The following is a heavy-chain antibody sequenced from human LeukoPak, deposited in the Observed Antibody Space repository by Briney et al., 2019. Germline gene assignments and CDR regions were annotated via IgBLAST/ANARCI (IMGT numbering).Heavy chain of an antibody. V-gene: IGHV3-30*18. CDR3: AKDYDSYDSRVVYWFDP. CDR2: ISYDGSNK. J-gene: IGHJ5*02. D-gene: IGHD3-22*01. CDR1: GFTFSSYG. Sequence: PGGSLRLSCAASGFTFSSYGMRWVRQAPGKGLEWVAVISYDGSNKYYADSVKGRFTISRDNSKNTLYLQMNSLRVEDTAIYSCAKDYDSYDSRVVYWFDPWGQGTLVTVSS.